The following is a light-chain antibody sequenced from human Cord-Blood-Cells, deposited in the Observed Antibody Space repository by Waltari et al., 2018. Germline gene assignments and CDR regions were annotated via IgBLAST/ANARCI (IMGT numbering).Light chain of an antibody. J-gene: IGLJ3*02. CDR2: DVS. V-gene: IGLV2-14*01. CDR3: SSYTSSSTRV. CDR1: SSDVGGYNY. Sequence: QSALTQPASVSGSPGQSNTISCTGTSSDVGGYNYVSWYQQRPGKAPKLRIYDVSKRPSGVSNRCSGSKSGNTASLTISGLQAEDEADYYCSSYTSSSTRVFGGGTKLTVL.